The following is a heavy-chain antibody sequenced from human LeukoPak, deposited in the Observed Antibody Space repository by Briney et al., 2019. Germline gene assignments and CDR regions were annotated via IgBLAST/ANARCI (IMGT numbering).Heavy chain of an antibody. J-gene: IGHJ4*02. Sequence: SGGSLRPSCAASGFTFSSYEMNWVRQAPGKGLEWVSYISSSGSTIYYADSVKGRFTISRDNAKNSLYLQMNSLRAEDTAVYYCARGMRWLQYGFDYWGQGTLVTVSS. D-gene: IGHD5-24*01. CDR2: ISSSGSTI. CDR3: ARGMRWLQYGFDY. CDR1: GFTFSSYE. V-gene: IGHV3-48*03.